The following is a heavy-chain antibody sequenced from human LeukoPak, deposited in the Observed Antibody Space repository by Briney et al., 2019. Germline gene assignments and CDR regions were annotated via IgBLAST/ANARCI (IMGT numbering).Heavy chain of an antibody. J-gene: IGHJ6*02. CDR1: GFTFSSYR. Sequence: PGGSLRLSCAASGFTFSSYRMNWVRQAPGKGLEWVSSISSSSSYIYYADSVKGRFTISRDNAKNSLYLQMNSLRAEDTAVYYCARTDIVVVPAAMQGYYYGMDVWGQGTTVTVSS. D-gene: IGHD2-2*01. CDR3: ARTDIVVVPAAMQGYYYGMDV. CDR2: ISSSSSYI. V-gene: IGHV3-21*01.